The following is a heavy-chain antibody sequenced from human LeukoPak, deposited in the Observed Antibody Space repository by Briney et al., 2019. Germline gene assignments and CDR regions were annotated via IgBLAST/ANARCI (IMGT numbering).Heavy chain of an antibody. J-gene: IGHJ4*02. Sequence: GGSLRLSCAASGFTFSSYAMSWVRQAPGKGLKWVSAISGSGGSTYYADSVKGRFTISRDNSKNTLYLQMNSLRAEDTAVYYCAKDSRYYGSGKGYYFDYWGQGTLVTVSS. CDR1: GFTFSSYA. V-gene: IGHV3-23*01. CDR2: ISGSGGST. D-gene: IGHD3-10*01. CDR3: AKDSRYYGSGKGYYFDY.